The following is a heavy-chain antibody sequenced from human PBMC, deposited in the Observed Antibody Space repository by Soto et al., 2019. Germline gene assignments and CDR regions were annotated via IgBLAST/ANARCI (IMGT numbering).Heavy chain of an antibody. V-gene: IGHV5-51*01. CDR2: IYPGDSDT. J-gene: IGHJ4*02. CDR1: GYSFTSYW. D-gene: IGHD6-6*01. CDR3: ARLYSSSHTGYYFDY. Sequence: PGESLKISCKGSGYSFTSYWIGWVRQMPGKGLEWMGIIYPGDSDTRYSPSFQGQVTISADKSISTAYLQWSSLKASDTAMYYCARLYSSSHTGYYFDYWGQGTLVTVS.